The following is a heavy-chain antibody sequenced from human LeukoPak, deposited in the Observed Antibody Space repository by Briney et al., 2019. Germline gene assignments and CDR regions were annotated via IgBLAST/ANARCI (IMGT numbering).Heavy chain of an antibody. V-gene: IGHV4-31*03. CDR1: GGSISSGGYS. D-gene: IGHD4-17*01. CDR2: IYYSGST. CDR3: ARLKRISTVTTVWLPGRGYYFDY. Sequence: PSQTLSLTCTVSGGSISSGGYSWSWIRQHPGKGLEWIGYIYYSGSTYYNPSLKSRVTISVDTSKNQFSLKLSSVTAADTAVYYCARLKRISTVTTVWLPGRGYYFDYWGQGTLVTVSS. J-gene: IGHJ4*02.